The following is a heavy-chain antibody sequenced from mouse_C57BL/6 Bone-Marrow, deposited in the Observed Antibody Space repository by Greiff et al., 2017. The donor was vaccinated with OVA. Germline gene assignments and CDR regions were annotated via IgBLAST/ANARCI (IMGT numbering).Heavy chain of an antibody. CDR2: IRSKSSNYAT. V-gene: IGHV10-3*01. D-gene: IGHD1-1*01. Sequence: EVQLVESGGGLVQPKGSLKLSCAASGFTFNTYAMHWVRQAPGKGLEWVARIRSKSSNYATYYADSVKDRFTISRDDSQSMLYLQMNNLKTEDTAMYYCVREGPRGSSTGAMDYWGQGTSVTVSS. CDR3: VREGPRGSSTGAMDY. J-gene: IGHJ4*01. CDR1: GFTFNTYA.